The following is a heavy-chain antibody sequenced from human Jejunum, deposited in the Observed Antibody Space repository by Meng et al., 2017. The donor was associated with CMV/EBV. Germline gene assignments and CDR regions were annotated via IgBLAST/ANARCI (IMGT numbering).Heavy chain of an antibody. CDR3: VGNYDVHLNWFDP. V-gene: IGHV4-30-4*08. Sequence: SGDSITNNLDYWNWIRQTPGKDLEWIGYIYDSGATHYTPSLKGRVTMSVDTSKNQFSLNLKSVTAADTAIYYCVGNYDVHLNWFDPWGRGTLVTVSS. D-gene: IGHD3-10*02. CDR1: GDSITNNLDY. J-gene: IGHJ5*02. CDR2: IYDSGAT.